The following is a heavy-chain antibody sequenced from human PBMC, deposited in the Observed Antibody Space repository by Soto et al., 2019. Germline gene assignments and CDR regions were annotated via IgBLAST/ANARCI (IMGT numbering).Heavy chain of an antibody. CDR3: VKPNAVDISVDS. V-gene: IGHV3-23*01. CDR1: GFSFDRFV. CDR2: ISGSGGRT. Sequence: GGSLRLSCAASGFSFDRFVMSWIHQAPGKGLEWVSAISGSGGRTYYADSVEGRFSISRDNSKSTLYLQMTSLTVEDMALYYCVKPNAVDISVDSWGQGTLVTVSS. J-gene: IGHJ4*02. D-gene: IGHD2-2*03.